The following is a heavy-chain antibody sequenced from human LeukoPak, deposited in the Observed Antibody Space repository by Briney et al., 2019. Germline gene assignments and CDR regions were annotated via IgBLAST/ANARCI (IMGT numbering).Heavy chain of an antibody. CDR3: ARDMGYSYGKYYYYGMDV. J-gene: IGHJ6*02. CDR2: IYYSGST. V-gene: IGHV4-59*01. D-gene: IGHD5-18*01. Sequence: SETLSLTCTVSGVSISSYYWSWIRQPPGKGLEWIGYIYYSGSTNYNPSLKSRVTISVDTSKNQFSLKLSSVTAADTAVYYCARDMGYSYGKYYYYGMDVWGQGTTVTVSS. CDR1: GVSISSYY.